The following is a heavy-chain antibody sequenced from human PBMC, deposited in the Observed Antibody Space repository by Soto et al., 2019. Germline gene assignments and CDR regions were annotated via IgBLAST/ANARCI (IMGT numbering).Heavy chain of an antibody. D-gene: IGHD2-21*02. CDR1: GYSFTSYC. J-gene: IGHJ3*02. V-gene: IGHV1-18*01. Sequence: ASVNLSCEDSGYSFTSYCISWARRAPGQGLEWMGWISAYNGNTNYAQKLQGRVTMTTDTSTSTAYMELRSLRSDDTAVYYCARVDLYLVGDGQSASHIW. CDR3: ARVDLYLVGDGQSASHI. CDR2: ISAYNGNT.